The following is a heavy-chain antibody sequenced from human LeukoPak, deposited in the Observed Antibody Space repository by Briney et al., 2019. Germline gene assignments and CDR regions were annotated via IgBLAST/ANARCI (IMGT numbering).Heavy chain of an antibody. CDR1: RFTFNSYW. J-gene: IGHJ4*02. CDR2: INSDGSSI. D-gene: IGHD7-27*01. Sequence: PGGSLRLSCAASRFTFNSYWMHWVRQAPGKGLVWVSRINSDGSSIDYADSVKGRFTISRDNAKNTLFLQMNSLRAEDTAVYYCVRDGRNWGWGQGTLVTVSS. V-gene: IGHV3-74*01. CDR3: VRDGRNWG.